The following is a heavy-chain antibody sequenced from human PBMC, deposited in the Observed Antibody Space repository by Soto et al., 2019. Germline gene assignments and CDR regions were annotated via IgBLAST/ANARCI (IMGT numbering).Heavy chain of an antibody. D-gene: IGHD2-15*01. CDR2: IYYSGST. CDR1: GGSISSSSYY. J-gene: IGHJ4*02. V-gene: IGHV4-39*01. Sequence: QLQLQESGPGLVKPSETLSLTFTVSGGSISSSSYYWGWIRQPPGKGLEWIGSIYYSGSTYYNPSLKSRVTISVDTSKNQFSLKLSSVTAADTAVYYCARHMVAATLDYWGQGTLVTVSS. CDR3: ARHMVAATLDY.